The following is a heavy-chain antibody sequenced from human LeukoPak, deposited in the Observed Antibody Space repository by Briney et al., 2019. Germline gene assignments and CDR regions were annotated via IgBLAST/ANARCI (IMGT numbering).Heavy chain of an antibody. D-gene: IGHD4-11*01. J-gene: IGHJ5*02. CDR1: RFTFSSYS. Sequence: GGSLRLSCAASRFTFSSYSMNWVRQAPGKGLEWVSAISGSGGSTYYADSVKGRFTISRDNSKNTLYLQMNSLRAEDTAVYYCAKAVRGFRTNWFDPWGQGTLVTVSS. CDR2: ISGSGGST. CDR3: AKAVRGFRTNWFDP. V-gene: IGHV3-23*01.